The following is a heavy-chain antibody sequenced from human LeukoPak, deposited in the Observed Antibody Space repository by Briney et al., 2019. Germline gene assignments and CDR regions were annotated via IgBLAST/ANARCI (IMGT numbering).Heavy chain of an antibody. J-gene: IGHJ4*02. Sequence: GGSLRLSCAASGFTFSTYWMSWVRQAPGKGLEWVSAISGSGGSTYYADSVKGRFTISRDNSKNTLYLQMNSLRAEDAAVYYCARLNYDILTGYLYYFDYWGQGTLVTVSS. V-gene: IGHV3-23*01. CDR1: GFTFSTYW. CDR2: ISGSGGST. CDR3: ARLNYDILTGYLYYFDY. D-gene: IGHD3-9*01.